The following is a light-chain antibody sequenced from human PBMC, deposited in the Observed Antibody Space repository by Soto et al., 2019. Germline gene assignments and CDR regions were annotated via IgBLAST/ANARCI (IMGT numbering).Light chain of an antibody. Sequence: NFMLTQPHSVSESPGKTVTISCTGSSGSIASSYVQWYQQRPGSAPTTVIYEDNQRPSGVPDRFSGSIDSSSNSASLTISGLKTEDEADYYCQSYDSSNHAVVFGGGTKLTVL. CDR3: QSYDSSNHAVV. J-gene: IGLJ2*01. V-gene: IGLV6-57*02. CDR1: SGSIASSY. CDR2: EDN.